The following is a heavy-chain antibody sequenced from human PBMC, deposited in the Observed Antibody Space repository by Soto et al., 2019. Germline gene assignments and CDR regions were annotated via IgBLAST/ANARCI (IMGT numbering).Heavy chain of an antibody. D-gene: IGHD3-16*01. Sequence: QVQLVQSGAEVKKPGASVKVSCKASGYSFSGFYIHWMRQAPGQGLEWVGWINPNSGATTYAQKCQDSVALTSDTSSSTAYMDLSRLTSDDTAIYYCAIIMTHRDSFDISGQGTMVTVSS. CDR1: GYSFSGFY. CDR2: INPNSGAT. J-gene: IGHJ3*02. V-gene: IGHV1-2*04. CDR3: AIIMTHRDSFDI.